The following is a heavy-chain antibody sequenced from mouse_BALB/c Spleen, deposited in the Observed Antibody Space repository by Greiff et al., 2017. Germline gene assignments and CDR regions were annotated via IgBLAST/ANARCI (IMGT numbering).Heavy chain of an antibody. D-gene: IGHD1-1*01. CDR1: GYTFTSYW. V-gene: IGHV1-5*01. Sequence: VQLKESGTVLARPGASVKMSCKASGYTFTSYWMHWVKQRPGQGLEWIGAIYPGNSDTSYNQKFKGKAKLTAVTSTSTAYMELSSLTNEDSAVYYCTSPYYYGSSYRAMDYWGQGTSVTVSS. J-gene: IGHJ4*01. CDR3: TSPYYYGSSYRAMDY. CDR2: IYPGNSDT.